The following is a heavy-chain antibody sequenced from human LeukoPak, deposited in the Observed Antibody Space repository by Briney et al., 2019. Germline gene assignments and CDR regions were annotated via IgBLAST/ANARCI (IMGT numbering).Heavy chain of an antibody. V-gene: IGHV3-21*01. D-gene: IGHD2-2*01. CDR3: ARDRYCTTTRCSDY. Sequence: GGSLRLSCAASGFTFSSYSMNWVRQAPGKGLEWVSSISSSSSYIYYADSVKGRFTISRDNAKNSLYLQMNSLRAEDTAVYYCARDRYCTTTRCSDYWGQGTLVTVSS. CDR1: GFTFSSYS. J-gene: IGHJ4*02. CDR2: ISSSSSYI.